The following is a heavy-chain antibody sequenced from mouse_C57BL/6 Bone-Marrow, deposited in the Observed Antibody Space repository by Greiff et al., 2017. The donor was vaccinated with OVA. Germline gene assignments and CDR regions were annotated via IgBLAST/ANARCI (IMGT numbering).Heavy chain of an antibody. V-gene: IGHV3-6*01. D-gene: IGHD2-2*01. CDR2: ISYDGIN. CDR1: GYSITSCYY. CDR3: ARGVWLRYWYFDV. J-gene: IGHJ1*03. Sequence: ESGPGLVKPSQSLSLTCSVPGYSITSCYYWNWIRQFPGNKLEWMGYISYDGINNYNPSLKNRISITRDTSKNQFFLKLNYVTTEDTATYYSARGVWLRYWYFDVWGTGTTVTVSS.